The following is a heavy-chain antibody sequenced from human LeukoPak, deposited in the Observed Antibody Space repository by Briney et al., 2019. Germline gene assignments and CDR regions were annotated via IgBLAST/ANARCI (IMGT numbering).Heavy chain of an antibody. CDR2: ISYDGSNK. V-gene: IGHV3-30-3*01. D-gene: IGHD3-10*01. Sequence: GGSLRLSCVASGFTFSSYAMHWVRQAPGKGLEWVAVISYDGSNKYYADSVKGRFTISRDNSKNTLYLQMNSLRAEDTAVYYCASDNSNYGSGSYYNYPTYYFDYWGQGTLVTVSS. CDR1: GFTFSSYA. CDR3: ASDNSNYGSGSYYNYPTYYFDY. J-gene: IGHJ4*02.